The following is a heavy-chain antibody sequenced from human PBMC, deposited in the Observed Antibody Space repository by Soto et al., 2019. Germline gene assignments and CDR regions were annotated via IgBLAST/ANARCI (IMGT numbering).Heavy chain of an antibody. D-gene: IGHD6-13*01. CDR1: GYTFTSYY. CDR2: INPSGGST. V-gene: IGHV1-46*01. Sequence: ASVKVSCKASGYTFTSYYMHWVRQAPGQGLEWMGIINPSGGSTSYAQKFQGRVTMTRDTSTSTVYMELRSLRSEDTAVYYCARAVPLAAAPFDNWGQATLVTVSS. CDR3: ARAVPLAAAPFDN. J-gene: IGHJ4*02.